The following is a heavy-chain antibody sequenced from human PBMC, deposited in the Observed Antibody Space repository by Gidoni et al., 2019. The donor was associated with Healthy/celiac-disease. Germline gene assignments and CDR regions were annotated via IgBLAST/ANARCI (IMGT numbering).Heavy chain of an antibody. J-gene: IGHJ5*02. CDR1: GSTLGRYG. Sequence: QVQLVESGGGVVQPGGSLGCSGAAPGSTLGRYGMHWVRQAPGKGLEWVAVIWYDGSNKYYADSVKGRFTISRDNSKNTLYLQMNSLRAEDTAVYYCARDLRVGATRGWFDPWGQGTLVTVSS. V-gene: IGHV3-33*01. CDR2: IWYDGSNK. D-gene: IGHD1-26*01. CDR3: ARDLRVGATRGWFDP.